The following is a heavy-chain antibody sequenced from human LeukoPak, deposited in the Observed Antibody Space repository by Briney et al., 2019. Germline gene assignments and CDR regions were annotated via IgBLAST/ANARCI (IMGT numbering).Heavy chain of an antibody. CDR3: AREPLGCGGDCHFDY. V-gene: IGHV1-69*13. Sequence: ASVKVSCKASGGTLSSYSFSWMRQAPGQGLEWMGRIIPIYDLVDYAQRFQGRVTITADESTNTVYMELNSLTFEDTAVYYCAREPLGCGGDCHFDYWGQGTLVSVSS. CDR1: GGTLSSYS. J-gene: IGHJ4*02. CDR2: IIPIYDLV. D-gene: IGHD2-21*02.